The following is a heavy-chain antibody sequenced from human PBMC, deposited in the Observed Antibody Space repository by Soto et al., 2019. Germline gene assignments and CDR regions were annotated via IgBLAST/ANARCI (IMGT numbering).Heavy chain of an antibody. CDR3: ARAVTWRVDV. Sequence: EVQLVESGGGLVQPGGSLRLSCAASGFTFSLYSMSWVRQAPGKGLEWVSYISRSSTGIHYADSVKGRFTISRDDATNTMQLQMNSLRAGDTAVYYCARAVTWRVDVWGQGTTVSISS. D-gene: IGHD1-1*01. CDR2: ISRSSTGI. V-gene: IGHV3-48*01. J-gene: IGHJ6*02. CDR1: GFTFSLYS.